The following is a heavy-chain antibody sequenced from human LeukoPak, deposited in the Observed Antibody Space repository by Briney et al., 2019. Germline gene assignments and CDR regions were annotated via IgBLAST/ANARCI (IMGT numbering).Heavy chain of an antibody. CDR3: ARGLQLWPDYYYYYMDV. CDR2: IYSGGST. V-gene: IGHV3-53*01. Sequence: GGSLRLSCAASGFTVSSNYMSWVRQAPGKGLEWVSVIYSGGSTYYADSVKGRFTISRDNSKNTLYLQMNSLRAEDTAVYYCARGLQLWPDYYYYYMDVWGKGTTVTVSS. J-gene: IGHJ6*03. CDR1: GFTVSSNY. D-gene: IGHD5-18*01.